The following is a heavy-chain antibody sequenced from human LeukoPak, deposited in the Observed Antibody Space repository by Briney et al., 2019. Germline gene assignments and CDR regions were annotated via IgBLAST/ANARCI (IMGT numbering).Heavy chain of an antibody. Sequence: PSETPSLTCAVSGGSFSGYYWSWIRQPPGKGLEWIAEINHSGSTNYNSSLKSRVTISVDTSKNQFSLKLNSVTAADTAVYYCARGATLIRDGYNYDYFDYWGQGTLVTVSS. CDR1: GGSFSGYY. J-gene: IGHJ4*02. V-gene: IGHV4-34*01. CDR3: ARGATLIRDGYNYDYFDY. D-gene: IGHD5-24*01. CDR2: INHSGST.